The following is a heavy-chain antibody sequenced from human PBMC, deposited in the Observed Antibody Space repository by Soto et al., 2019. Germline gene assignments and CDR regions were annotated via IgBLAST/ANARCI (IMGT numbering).Heavy chain of an antibody. Sequence: SETLSLTCAVYGGSFSGYYWTWIRQPPGTGLEWIGEINHSGSTNYNPSLKSRVTISVDTSKNQFSLKLTSVTAADTAVYYCARTYDPNAFDIWGRGTMVTISS. CDR2: INHSGST. J-gene: IGHJ3*02. CDR3: ARTYDPNAFDI. D-gene: IGHD3-3*01. CDR1: GGSFSGYY. V-gene: IGHV4-34*01.